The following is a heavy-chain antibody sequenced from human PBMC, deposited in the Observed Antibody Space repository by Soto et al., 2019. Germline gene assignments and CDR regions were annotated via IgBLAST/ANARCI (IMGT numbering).Heavy chain of an antibody. D-gene: IGHD3-3*01. CDR3: ATPLREWRVYYYYGMDV. CDR1: GFLFSSYS. Sequence: EVQLMESGGGVVKPGGSLRLSCAASGFLFSSYSVNWVRQAPGKGLEWVASISSSGVDIYYGDSVKGRFTISRDNARNSLYLQMNGPRAEDTAVDYCATPLREWRVYYYYGMDVWGQGNTVNV. V-gene: IGHV3-21*02. J-gene: IGHJ6*02. CDR2: ISSSGVDI.